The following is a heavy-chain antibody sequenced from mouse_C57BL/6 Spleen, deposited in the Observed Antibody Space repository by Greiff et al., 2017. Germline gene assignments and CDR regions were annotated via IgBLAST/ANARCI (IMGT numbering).Heavy chain of an antibody. CDR3: ASSGLRRVYYFDY. D-gene: IGHD2-4*01. J-gene: IGHJ2*01. V-gene: IGHV1-26*01. CDR2: INPNNGGT. CDR1: GYTFTDYY. Sequence: VQLQQSGPELVKPGASVKISCKASGYTFTDYYMNWVKQSHGKSLEWIGDINPNNGGTSYNQKFKGKATLTVDKSSSTAYMERRSLKSEDSAVYYCASSGLRRVYYFDYWGQGTTLTVSS.